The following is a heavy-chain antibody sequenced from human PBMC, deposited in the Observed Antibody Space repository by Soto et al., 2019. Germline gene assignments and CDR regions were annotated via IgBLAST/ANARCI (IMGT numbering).Heavy chain of an antibody. CDR1: GFTFSSYG. V-gene: IGHV3-33*01. Sequence: QVQLVESGGGVVQPGRSLRLSCAASGFTFSSYGMHWVRQAPGKGLEWVAVIWYDGSNKYYADSVKGRFTISRDNSKNTLYLQMNSLRDEDTAVYYCARDGGEDGDYYDYYGMDVWGQGTTVTVSS. CDR2: IWYDGSNK. D-gene: IGHD3-16*01. CDR3: ARDGGEDGDYYDYYGMDV. J-gene: IGHJ6*02.